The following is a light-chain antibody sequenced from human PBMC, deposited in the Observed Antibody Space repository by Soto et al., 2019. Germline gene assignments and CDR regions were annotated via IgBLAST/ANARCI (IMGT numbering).Light chain of an antibody. CDR3: SSYTSSSTPHYV. V-gene: IGLV2-14*01. J-gene: IGLJ1*01. CDR1: SSDVGGYNY. Sequence: QSVLTQPASVSGSPGQSITISCTGTSSDVGGYNYVSRYQQHPGKAPKLMIYEVSNRPSGVSNRFSGSKSGNTASLTISGLQAEDEADYYCSSYTSSSTPHYVFGTGTKVTVL. CDR2: EVS.